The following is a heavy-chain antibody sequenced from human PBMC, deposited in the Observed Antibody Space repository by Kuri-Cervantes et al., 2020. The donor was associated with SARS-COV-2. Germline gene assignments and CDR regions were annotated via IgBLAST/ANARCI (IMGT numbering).Heavy chain of an antibody. V-gene: IGHV4-61*09. D-gene: IGHD3-3*01. Sequence: SETLSLTCTVSGGSISSGSYYWSWIRQPAGKGLEWIGYIYTSGSTNYNPSLKSRVTISVDTSKNQFSLKLSSVTAADTAVYYCARGKDPTITIFGVVTTYYFDYWGQGTLVTVSS. CDR2: IYTSGST. CDR3: ARGKDPTITIFGVVTTYYFDY. J-gene: IGHJ4*02. CDR1: GGSISSGSYY.